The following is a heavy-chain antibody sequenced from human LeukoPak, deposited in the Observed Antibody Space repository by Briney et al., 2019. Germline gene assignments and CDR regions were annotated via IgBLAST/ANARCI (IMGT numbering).Heavy chain of an antibody. CDR3: ARHVLLWFGEFTYFDY. CDR2: IYYSGST. Sequence: PSETLSLTCTVSGDSISNYYWSWIRQPPGKGLEWIGYIYYSGSTNYNPSLKSRVTISVDTSKNQFSLKLSSVTAADTAVYYCARHVLLWFGEFTYFDYWGQGTLVTVSS. D-gene: IGHD3-10*01. CDR1: GDSISNYY. J-gene: IGHJ4*02. V-gene: IGHV4-59*01.